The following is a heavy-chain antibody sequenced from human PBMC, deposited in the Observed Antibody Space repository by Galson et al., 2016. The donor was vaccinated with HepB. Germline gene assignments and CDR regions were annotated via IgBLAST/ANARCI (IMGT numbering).Heavy chain of an antibody. CDR3: VRDRPQQWLVSTFDY. J-gene: IGHJ4*02. CDR1: GVTFSHAW. V-gene: IGHV3-7*05. D-gene: IGHD6-19*01. Sequence: CAASGVTFSHAWMSWVRQAPGKGLEWVANIKEDGSEKNYVDSVKGRFTISRDNAKNSVYLDMNSLRADDTAVYYCVRDRPQQWLVSTFDYWGQGNLVTVSS. CDR2: IKEDGSEK.